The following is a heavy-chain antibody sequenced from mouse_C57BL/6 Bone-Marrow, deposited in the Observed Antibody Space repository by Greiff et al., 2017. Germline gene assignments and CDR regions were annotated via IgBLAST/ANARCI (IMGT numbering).Heavy chain of an antibody. CDR1: GYTFTDYY. J-gene: IGHJ3*01. CDR3: ARGSGFAY. CDR2: IFPGSGST. V-gene: IGHV1-75*01. Sequence: VQLQQSGPELVKPGASVKISCKASGYTFTDYYITWVKQRPGQGLEWIGWIFPGSGSTYYNEKFKGKATLTVDKSSSTAYMLLSRLSSEDSAVYFCARGSGFAYWGQGTLVTVSA.